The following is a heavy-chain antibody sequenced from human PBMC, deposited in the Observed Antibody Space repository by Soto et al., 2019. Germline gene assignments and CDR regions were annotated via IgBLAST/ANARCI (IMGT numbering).Heavy chain of an antibody. D-gene: IGHD3-3*01. Sequence: QVQLVQSGAEVKKPGSSVKVSCTTSGGTISSFGMNWVRQAPGQGLEWMGGIVPIDGSTKYAAKFQGRVTITADASTSTVYMDLSSLRSEDTAVYYCARSFTKSRRGGVAFDYWGQGTLLTVSP. J-gene: IGHJ4*02. CDR2: IVPIDGST. V-gene: IGHV1-69*01. CDR3: ARSFTKSRRGGVAFDY. CDR1: GGTISSFG.